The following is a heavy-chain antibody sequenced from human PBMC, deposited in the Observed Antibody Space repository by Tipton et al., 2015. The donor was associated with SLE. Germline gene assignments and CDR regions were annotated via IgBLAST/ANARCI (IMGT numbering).Heavy chain of an antibody. D-gene: IGHD3-16*01. CDR3: SKDWAPLHLGYFDY. J-gene: IGHJ4*02. CDR2: IRYDGSNK. V-gene: IGHV3-30*02. Sequence: SLRLSCAASGFTFSSYAMHWVRQAPGKGLEWVAFIRYDGSNKYYTDSVKGRFTISRDNSKNTLYLQMNSLRAEDTAVYYCSKDWAPLHLGYFDYWGQGMLVTVSS. CDR1: GFTFSSYA.